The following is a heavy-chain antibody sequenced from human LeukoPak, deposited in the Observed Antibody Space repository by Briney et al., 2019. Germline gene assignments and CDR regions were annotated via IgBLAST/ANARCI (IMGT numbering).Heavy chain of an antibody. D-gene: IGHD3-10*01. Sequence: GGSLRLSCAASGFMFSSYGMHWVRQAPGKGLEWVSFIRYDGSNKYYPDSVKGRITISRDNSKNTLYLQMNSLRAEDTAVYYCAKVLHGSGSHLPLDYWGQGTLVTVSS. CDR1: GFMFSSYG. CDR3: AKVLHGSGSHLPLDY. CDR2: IRYDGSNK. J-gene: IGHJ4*02. V-gene: IGHV3-30*02.